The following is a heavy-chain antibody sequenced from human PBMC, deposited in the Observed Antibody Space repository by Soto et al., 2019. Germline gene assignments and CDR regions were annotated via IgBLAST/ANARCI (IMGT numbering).Heavy chain of an antibody. CDR2: ISSYNGNT. D-gene: IGHD2-2*01. V-gene: IGHV1-18*04. J-gene: IGHJ5*02. CDR1: GYTFTSYG. Sequence: VKVSCKASGYTFTSYGISWVRQAPGQGLEWMGWISSYNGNTNYAQKVQGRVTMTTDTSTSTTYMELRSLRSDDTAVYYCARGPRYCSTTSCFSGVTWFDPWGQGTLVTVSS. CDR3: ARGPRYCSTTSCFSGVTWFDP.